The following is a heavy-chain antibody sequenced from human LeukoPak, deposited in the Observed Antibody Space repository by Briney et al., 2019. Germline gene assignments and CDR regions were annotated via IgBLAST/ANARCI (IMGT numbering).Heavy chain of an antibody. CDR3: ASRPVYAGYFDY. D-gene: IGHD2-8*01. CDR1: GGSFSGYY. CDR2: INHSGST. Sequence: PSETLSLTCAVYGGSFSGYYWSWIRQPPGKGLEWIGEINHSGSTNYNPSLKSRVTISVDTSKNQFSLKLSSVTAADTAVYYCASRPVYAGYFDYWGQGTLVTVSS. J-gene: IGHJ4*02. V-gene: IGHV4-34*01.